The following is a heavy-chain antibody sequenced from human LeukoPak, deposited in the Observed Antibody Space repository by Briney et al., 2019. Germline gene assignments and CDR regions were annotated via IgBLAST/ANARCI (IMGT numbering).Heavy chain of an antibody. Sequence: SETLSLTCAVYGGSFSGYYWSWIRQPPGKGLEWIGEINHSGSTNYNPSLKSRVTISVDTSKNQFSLKLSSVTAADTAVYYCARRRTAMALRWFDPWGQGTLVTVSS. CDR2: INHSGST. D-gene: IGHD5-18*01. V-gene: IGHV4-34*01. CDR1: GGSFSGYY. CDR3: ARRRTAMALRWFDP. J-gene: IGHJ5*02.